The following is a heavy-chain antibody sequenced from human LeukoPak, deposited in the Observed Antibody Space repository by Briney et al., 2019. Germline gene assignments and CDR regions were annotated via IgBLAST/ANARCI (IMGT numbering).Heavy chain of an antibody. V-gene: IGHV1-18*01. J-gene: IGHJ4*02. CDR2: ISAYNGNT. CDR1: TYTFTSYG. CDR3: ARDRVDTAMVTLFDY. Sequence: ASVKVSCKASTYTFTSYGISWVRQAPGQGLEWMGWISAYNGNTNYAQKLQGRVTMTTDTSTSTAYMELRSLRSDDTAVYYCARDRVDTAMVTLFDYWGQGTLVTVS. D-gene: IGHD5-18*01.